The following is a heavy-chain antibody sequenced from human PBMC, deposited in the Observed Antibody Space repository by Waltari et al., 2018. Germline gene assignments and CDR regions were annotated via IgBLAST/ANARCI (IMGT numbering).Heavy chain of an antibody. Sequence: EVQLVESGGGLIQPGGSLRLSCAASGFTVSSNYMSWVRQAPGQGLEWVSVIYSGGSTYYADSVKGRFTSSRDNSKTTLYLKMNSLRAEDTAVYYCARDKGQWLPLGYYYYGMDVWGQGTTVTVSS. D-gene: IGHD6-19*01. V-gene: IGHV3-53*01. J-gene: IGHJ6*02. CDR2: IYSGGST. CDR3: ARDKGQWLPLGYYYYGMDV. CDR1: GFTVSSNY.